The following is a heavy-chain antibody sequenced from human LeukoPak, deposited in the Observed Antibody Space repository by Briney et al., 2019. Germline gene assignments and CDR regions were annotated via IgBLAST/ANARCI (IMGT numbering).Heavy chain of an antibody. J-gene: IGHJ3*02. Sequence: SETLSLTCTVSGGSISSGGYYWSWIRQHPGKGLEWIGYIYYSGSTYYNPSLKSRVTISVDTSKNQFSLKLSSVTAADTAVYYCAREPDPSGASTVTTQLTDDAFDIWGQGTMVTVSS. V-gene: IGHV4-31*03. CDR1: GGSISSGGYY. CDR2: IYYSGST. CDR3: AREPDPSGASTVTTQLTDDAFDI. D-gene: IGHD4-17*01.